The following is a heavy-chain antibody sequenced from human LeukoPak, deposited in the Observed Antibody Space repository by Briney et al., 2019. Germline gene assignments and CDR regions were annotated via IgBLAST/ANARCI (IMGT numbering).Heavy chain of an antibody. D-gene: IGHD6-19*01. CDR1: GGSISSSNDY. Sequence: SETLSLTCTVSGGSISSSNDYWGWIRQPPGEGLEWIGSFHYSGSTYYKPSLKSRVTISVDKSKNQFSLRLTSVTAADTAVYYCASKQWVWYNFDYWGQGTLVTVSS. J-gene: IGHJ4*02. V-gene: IGHV4-39*01. CDR2: FHYSGST. CDR3: ASKQWVWYNFDY.